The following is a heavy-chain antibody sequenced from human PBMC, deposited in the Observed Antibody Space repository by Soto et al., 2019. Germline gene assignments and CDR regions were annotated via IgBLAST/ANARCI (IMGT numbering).Heavy chain of an antibody. J-gene: IGHJ6*02. V-gene: IGHV4-61*01. CDR3: ARDSSTTYHYGMDV. CDR2: IYYTGST. D-gene: IGHD4-4*01. CDR1: GGSVISGSQY. Sequence: PSETLSLTCTVSGGSVISGSQYCTCIRRPPGKGLEWIGCIYYTGSTNYNPSLKSRASMSVDFSANQFSLKLSFVTAADTATYYCARDSSTTYHYGMDVWGQGTTVTVSS.